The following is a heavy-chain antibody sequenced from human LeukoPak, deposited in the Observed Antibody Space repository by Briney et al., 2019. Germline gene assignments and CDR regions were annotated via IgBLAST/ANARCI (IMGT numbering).Heavy chain of an antibody. V-gene: IGHV4-59*01. CDR3: ARRRVGAPFDY. CDR1: GGSISSYY. J-gene: IGHJ4*02. CDR2: IYYSGST. Sequence: SETLSLTCTVSGGSISSYYWSWIRQPPGKGLEWIGYIYYSGSTNYNPSLKSRVTISVDTSKNQFSLKLSSVTAADTAVYYCARRRVGAPFDYWGQGTLVTVSS. D-gene: IGHD1-26*01.